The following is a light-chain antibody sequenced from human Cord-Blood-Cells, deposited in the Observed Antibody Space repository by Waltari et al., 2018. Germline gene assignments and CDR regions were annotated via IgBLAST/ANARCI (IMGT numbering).Light chain of an antibody. Sequence: SSELTQPPSVSVSPGQTASITCSGDKLGDQYACWYQQKPGQSPVLVIYQDSKRPSGIPERFSGSNSGNTATLTISGTQAMDEADYYCQAWDSSTAVFGGGTKLTVL. J-gene: IGLJ3*02. CDR3: QAWDSSTAV. CDR1: KLGDQY. CDR2: QDS. V-gene: IGLV3-1*01.